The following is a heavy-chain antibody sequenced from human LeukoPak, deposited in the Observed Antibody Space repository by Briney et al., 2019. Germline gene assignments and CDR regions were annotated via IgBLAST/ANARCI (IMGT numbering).Heavy chain of an antibody. J-gene: IGHJ5*02. CDR3: ARGGWFDP. Sequence: PSETLSLTCAVYGGSFSGYYWSWIRQPPGKGLEWIGEINHSGSTNYNPSLKSRVTISVDTSKNQFSLKLSSVTAADTAVYYCARGGWFDPWGQGTLVTVSS. CDR1: GGSFSGYY. V-gene: IGHV4-34*01. CDR2: INHSGST.